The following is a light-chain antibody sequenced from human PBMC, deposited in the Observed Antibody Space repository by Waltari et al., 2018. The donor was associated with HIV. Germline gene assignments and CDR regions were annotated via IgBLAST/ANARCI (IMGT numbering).Light chain of an antibody. CDR2: DVT. Sequence: QSALTQPASVSGSPGQSITISCTGTSSDVGGYNYVSWYQQHPGKAPKLMIYDVTNRPPGVSNRFSGSKSGNTAALTISGLQADDEADYYCSSYTSSSTVVVLGGGTKLTVL. V-gene: IGLV2-14*03. CDR3: SSYTSSSTVVV. CDR1: SSDVGGYNY. J-gene: IGLJ2*01.